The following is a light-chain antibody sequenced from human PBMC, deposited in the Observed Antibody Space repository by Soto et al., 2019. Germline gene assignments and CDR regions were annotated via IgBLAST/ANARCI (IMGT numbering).Light chain of an antibody. J-gene: IGKJ1*01. CDR3: QQYDTRPRT. CDR2: GAS. CDR1: QSVSRN. V-gene: IGKV3-15*01. Sequence: EIVMTQSPATLSVSPGERATLSCRASQSVSRNLAWYQQKLGQAPRLLIYGASTRATGIPARFSGSGSGTAFTLPISSLQSEDFVVFYCQQYDTRPRTFGQGTKVEIK.